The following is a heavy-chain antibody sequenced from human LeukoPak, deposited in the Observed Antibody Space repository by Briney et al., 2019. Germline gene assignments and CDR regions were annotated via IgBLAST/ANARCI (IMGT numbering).Heavy chain of an antibody. J-gene: IGHJ4*02. D-gene: IGHD3-10*01. Sequence: GGSLRLSCVASGVTFSNYVMNWVRQAPGKGLEWVSYISSRSGTIYYADSVKGRFTIPRDNAKNSVYLQMNSLRAEDTAVYYCARDGETYKWFDLWGQGTQVTVSS. CDR3: ARDGETYKWFDL. V-gene: IGHV3-48*04. CDR2: ISSRSGTI. CDR1: GVTFSNYV.